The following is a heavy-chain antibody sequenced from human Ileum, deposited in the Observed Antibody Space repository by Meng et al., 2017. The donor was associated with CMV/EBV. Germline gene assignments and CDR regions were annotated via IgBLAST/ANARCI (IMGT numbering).Heavy chain of an antibody. CDR1: GYTFTGYY. CDR3: ARVKERRDGYNYEGGFVY. D-gene: IGHD5-24*01. CDR2: INPNSGGT. J-gene: IGHJ4*02. V-gene: IGHV1-2*02. Sequence: ASVKVSCKASGYTFTGYYMHWVRQAPGQGREWMGWINPNSGGTNYAQKFQGRVTMTRDTSISTAYMELSRLRSDDTAVYYCARVKERRDGYNYEGGFVYWGQGNLVNGAS.